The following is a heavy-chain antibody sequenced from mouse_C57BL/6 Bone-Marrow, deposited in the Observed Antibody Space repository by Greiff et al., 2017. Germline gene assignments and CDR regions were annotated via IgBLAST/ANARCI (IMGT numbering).Heavy chain of an antibody. J-gene: IGHJ3*01. CDR3: ASDYDGSSWFAY. V-gene: IGHV1-61*01. Sequence: QVQLQQPGAELVRPGSSVKLSCKASGYTFTSYWMDWVKQRPGQGLEWIGNIYPSDSETHYNQKFKDKATLTVDKSSSPAYMQLSSLTAEDSAVYDCASDYDGSSWFAYWGQGTLVTVSA. D-gene: IGHD1-1*01. CDR1: GYTFTSYW. CDR2: IYPSDSET.